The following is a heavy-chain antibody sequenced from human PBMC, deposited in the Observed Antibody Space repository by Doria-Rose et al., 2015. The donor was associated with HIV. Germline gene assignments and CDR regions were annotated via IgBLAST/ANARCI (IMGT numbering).Heavy chain of an antibody. J-gene: IGHJ6*03. CDR1: GGSISSYY. V-gene: IGHV4-4*09. Sequence: QVQLQESGPGLVKPAETLSLTCTVSGGSISSYYWNWIRQPPGKGLEWIGYIYSSGSTHNNSSHKSRVTISIDTSKNQFSLKLSSVTAADTAVYYCARFRPSRGIYYSLDVWGKGTTVTVSS. CDR3: ARFRPSRGIYYSLDV. CDR2: IYSSGST. D-gene: IGHD3-10*01.